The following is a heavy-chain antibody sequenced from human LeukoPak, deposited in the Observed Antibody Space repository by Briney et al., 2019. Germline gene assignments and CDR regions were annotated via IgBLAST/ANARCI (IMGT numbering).Heavy chain of an antibody. Sequence: ASVTVSCKASGYTFTTYTMHWVRQAPGQRLEWMGWINAGNGNTRYSQKLQGRVTITRDTSASTAYMELSSLRSEDTAVYYCARGGSLGDYWGQGTLVTVSS. CDR2: INAGNGNT. D-gene: IGHD3-16*01. CDR1: GYTFTTYT. CDR3: ARGGSLGDY. V-gene: IGHV1-3*01. J-gene: IGHJ4*02.